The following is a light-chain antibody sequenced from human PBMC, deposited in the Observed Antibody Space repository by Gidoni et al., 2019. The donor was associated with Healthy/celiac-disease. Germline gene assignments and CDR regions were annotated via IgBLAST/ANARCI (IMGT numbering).Light chain of an antibody. V-gene: IGKV3-11*01. CDR1: QSVSSY. CDR3: QQRSNWHPSLT. Sequence: EIVLTQSPSTLSLSPGERATLSCRASQSVSSYLAWYQQKPGQAPRLLIYDASNSATGIPARLSGSGSGTDFTLTISSLEPEDFAVYYCQQRSNWHPSLTFGGGTKVEIK. J-gene: IGKJ4*01. CDR2: DAS.